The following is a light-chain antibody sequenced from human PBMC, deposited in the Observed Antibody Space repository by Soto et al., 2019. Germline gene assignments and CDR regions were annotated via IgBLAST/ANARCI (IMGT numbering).Light chain of an antibody. J-gene: IGLJ1*01. CDR3: AAWDDSLNGRV. V-gene: IGLV1-44*01. Sequence: QSVVTQPPSASGTPGQGVTISCSGSSSNIGVNTVNWYQQLPGTAPKLLIYYDNLRPSGVPDRISGSKSGTSASLAISGLQSDDEADYYCAAWDDSLNGRVFGTGTKLTVL. CDR2: YDN. CDR1: SSNIGVNT.